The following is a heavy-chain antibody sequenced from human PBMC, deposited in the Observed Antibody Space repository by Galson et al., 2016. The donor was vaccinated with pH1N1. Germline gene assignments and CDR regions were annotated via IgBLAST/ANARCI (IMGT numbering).Heavy chain of an antibody. V-gene: IGHV3-9*01. CDR1: GFTFDDYA. Sequence: SLRLSCAASGFTFDDYAMHWVRQAPGKGLEWVSGISWNSGSIGYADSVKGRFTISRDNAKNSLYLQMNSLRAGDTALYYCAKVTGYLYGYVDYWGQGTLVTVSS. D-gene: IGHD5-18*01. J-gene: IGHJ4*02. CDR2: ISWNSGSI. CDR3: AKVTGYLYGYVDY.